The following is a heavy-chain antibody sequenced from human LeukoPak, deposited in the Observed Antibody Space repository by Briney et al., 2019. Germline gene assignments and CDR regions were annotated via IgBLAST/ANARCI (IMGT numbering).Heavy chain of an antibody. V-gene: IGHV4-61*02. Sequence: SQTLPLTCTVSGGSISSGSYYWNWIRQPAGKGLEWIGRIYTSGSTHYNPSLNSRVTISVDTSKNQFSLKLSSVTAADTAVYYCARDVMYYDILTGYSPGGYFDYWGQGTLVTVSS. D-gene: IGHD3-9*01. CDR1: GGSISSGSYY. CDR2: IYTSGST. CDR3: ARDVMYYDILTGYSPGGYFDY. J-gene: IGHJ4*02.